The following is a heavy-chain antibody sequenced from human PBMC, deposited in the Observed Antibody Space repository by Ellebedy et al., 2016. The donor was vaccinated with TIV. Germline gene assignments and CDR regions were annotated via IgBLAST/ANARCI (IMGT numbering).Heavy chain of an antibody. CDR1: GFTFSSYA. D-gene: IGHD6-19*01. CDR2: ISYDGSNK. V-gene: IGHV3-30-3*01. CDR3: ARGSGWLIFDY. J-gene: IGHJ4*02. Sequence: PGGSLRLSCAASGFTFSSYAMHWVRQAPGKGLEWVAVISYDGSNKYYADSVKGRFTISRDNSKNTLYLQMNSLRAEDTAVYYCARGSGWLIFDYWGQGTLVTVSS.